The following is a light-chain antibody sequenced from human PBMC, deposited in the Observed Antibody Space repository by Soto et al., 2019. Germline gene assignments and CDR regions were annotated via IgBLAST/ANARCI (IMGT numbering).Light chain of an antibody. CDR1: QSVLHSSNNKNY. CDR3: QGTFT. CDR2: WAS. J-gene: IGKJ4*01. V-gene: IGKV4-1*01. Sequence: DSVMTQSPDSLAVSLGERATINCKSSQSVLHSSNNKNYLTWYQQKPGQPPKLLIYWASTRESGVPDRFSGSGSGTDFTLTISSLQAEDVAVYYCQGTFTFGGGPKVEIK.